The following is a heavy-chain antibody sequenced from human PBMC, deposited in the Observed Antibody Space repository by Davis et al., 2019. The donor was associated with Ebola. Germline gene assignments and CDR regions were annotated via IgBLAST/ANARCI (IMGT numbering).Heavy chain of an antibody. V-gene: IGHV1-69*13. CDR2: IIPIFGTA. D-gene: IGHD4-11*01. Sequence: SVKVSCKASGYTFTNYDISWVRQAPGQGLEWMGGIIPIFGTANYAQKFQGRVTITADESTSTAYMELSSLRSEDTAVYYCARAYSNYPWWNWFDPWGQGTLVTVSS. J-gene: IGHJ5*02. CDR1: GYTFTNYD. CDR3: ARAYSNYPWWNWFDP.